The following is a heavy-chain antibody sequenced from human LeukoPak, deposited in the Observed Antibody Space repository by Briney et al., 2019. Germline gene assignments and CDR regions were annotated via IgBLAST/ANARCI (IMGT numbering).Heavy chain of an antibody. CDR1: GYTFIGYY. D-gene: IGHD2/OR15-2a*01. Sequence: ASVKVSCKASGYTFIGYYMHWLRQAPGQGLEWMGWINPNSGGTNYAQKFQGRVTMTRDTSISTAYVDLSRLRSDDTAVYYCARTFLDAFDIWGQGTMVTVSS. J-gene: IGHJ3*02. V-gene: IGHV1-2*02. CDR3: ARTFLDAFDI. CDR2: INPNSGGT.